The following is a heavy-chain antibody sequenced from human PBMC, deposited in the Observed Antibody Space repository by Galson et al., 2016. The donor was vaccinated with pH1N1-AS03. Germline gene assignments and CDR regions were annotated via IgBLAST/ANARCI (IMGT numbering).Heavy chain of an antibody. V-gene: IGHV3-7*01. CDR2: TNPDGGQN. D-gene: IGHD3-3*01. J-gene: IGHJ4*02. CDR1: DVSLRAYW. CDR3: GGRDCWINDY. Sequence: SLRLSCAASDVSLRAYWMSWVRQSPGKGLEWVASTNPDGGQNDYLDSVKGRFTISKDNAKNSLSLQMISLRVEDTAFYYCGGRDCWINDYWVQGILVTVSS.